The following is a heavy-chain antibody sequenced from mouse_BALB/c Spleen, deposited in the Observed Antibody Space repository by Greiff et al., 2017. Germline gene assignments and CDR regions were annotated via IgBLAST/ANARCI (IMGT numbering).Heavy chain of an antibody. D-gene: IGHD1-1*01. CDR2: INPSNGGT. J-gene: IGHJ3*01. Sequence: QVHVKQPGAELVKPGASVKLSCKASGYTFTSYYMYWVKQRPGQGLEWIGGINPSNGGTNFNEKFKSKATLTVDKSSSTAYMQLSSLTSEDSSVYYCTKSHYYGSSTSFAYWGQGTLVTVSA. V-gene: IGHV1S81*02. CDR1: GYTFTSYY. CDR3: TKSHYYGSSTSFAY.